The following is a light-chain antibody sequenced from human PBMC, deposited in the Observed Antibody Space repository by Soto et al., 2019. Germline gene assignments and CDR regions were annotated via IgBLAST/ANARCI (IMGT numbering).Light chain of an antibody. Sequence: QSALTHPASVSGSPGQSITISCTGTSSDVGGYNYVSWYQQLPGKDPKLMIYEVSNRPSGVSARFSGSMSGNRASLSISGLQAEDGADYDCTSYTTSSTYVFGTGTKLTVL. CDR3: TSYTTSSTYV. CDR2: EVS. V-gene: IGLV2-14*01. J-gene: IGLJ1*01. CDR1: SSDVGGYNY.